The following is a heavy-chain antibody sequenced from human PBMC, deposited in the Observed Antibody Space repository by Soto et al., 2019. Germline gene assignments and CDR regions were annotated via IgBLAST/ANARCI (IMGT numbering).Heavy chain of an antibody. Sequence: EVQLLESGGGLVQPGGSLRLSCAASGFTFSTYAMNWVRQAPGKGLEWVSAISGSGGDTYYADSVKARFTISRDNSKNTLYLQMNSLRAEYTGVYYCAKPPLAWLFVPFDSWGQGTLVTVSS. CDR3: AKPPLAWLFVPFDS. D-gene: IGHD3-3*01. J-gene: IGHJ5*01. V-gene: IGHV3-23*01. CDR2: ISGSGGDT. CDR1: GFTFSTYA.